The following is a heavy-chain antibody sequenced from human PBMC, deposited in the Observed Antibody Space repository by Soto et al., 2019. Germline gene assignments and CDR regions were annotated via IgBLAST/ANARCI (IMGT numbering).Heavy chain of an antibody. J-gene: IGHJ5*02. Sequence: EVQLLESGGGLVQPGGSLRLSCAASGFTFSSYAMSWVRQAPGKVLEWVSAISGSGGSTYYADSVKGRFTISRDNSKNTLSLQMNSLRAEDTAVYYCAKELPPPRIAAAGWGLPTREKLDPWGQGTLVTVSS. CDR2: ISGSGGST. CDR1: GFTFSSYA. CDR3: AKELPPPRIAAAGWGLPTREKLDP. V-gene: IGHV3-23*01. D-gene: IGHD6-13*01.